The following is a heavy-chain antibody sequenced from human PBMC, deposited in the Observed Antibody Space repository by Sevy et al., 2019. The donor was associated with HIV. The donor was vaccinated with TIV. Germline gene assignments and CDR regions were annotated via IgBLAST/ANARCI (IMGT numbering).Heavy chain of an antibody. CDR2: ISGSGGST. J-gene: IGHJ6*02. D-gene: IGHD6-19*01. CDR3: AKRYSSGWYEALLYGMDV. V-gene: IGHV3-23*01. CDR1: GFTFSSYA. Sequence: GGSLRLSCAASGFTFSSYAMSWVRQAPGKGLEWVSAISGSGGSTYYADSVKGRFTISRDNSKNTLYLQMNSQRAEDTAVYYCAKRYSSGWYEALLYGMDVWGQGTTVTVSS.